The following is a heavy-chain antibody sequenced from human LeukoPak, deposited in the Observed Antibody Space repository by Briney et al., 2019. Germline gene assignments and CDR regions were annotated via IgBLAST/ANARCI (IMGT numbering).Heavy chain of an antibody. V-gene: IGHV4-38-2*02. J-gene: IGHJ4*02. CDR2: ICHSGST. D-gene: IGHD1-26*01. CDR1: GYSISSGYY. CDR3: ARLGATPLVDY. Sequence: SETLSLTCTVSGYSISSGYYWGWIRQPPGKGLEWIGSICHSGSTYYNPSLKSRVTISVDTSKNQFSLKLSSVTAADTAVYYCARLGATPLVDYWGQGTLVTVSS.